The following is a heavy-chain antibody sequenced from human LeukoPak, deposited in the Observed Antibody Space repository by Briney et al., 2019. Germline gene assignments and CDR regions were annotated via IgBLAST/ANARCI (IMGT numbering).Heavy chain of an antibody. Sequence: SVKVSCKASGGTFSSYAISWVRQAPGQGLEWMGGIIPIFGTAIYAQKFQGRVTMTEDTSTDTAYMELSSLRSEDTAVYYCATDPVAGTQFDYWGQGTLVTVSS. D-gene: IGHD6-19*01. J-gene: IGHJ4*02. CDR1: GGTFSSYA. V-gene: IGHV1-69*06. CDR2: IIPIFGTA. CDR3: ATDPVAGTQFDY.